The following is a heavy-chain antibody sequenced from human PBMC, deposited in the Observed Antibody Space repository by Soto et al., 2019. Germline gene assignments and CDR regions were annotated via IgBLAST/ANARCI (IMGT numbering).Heavy chain of an antibody. CDR3: ARTTAFLAAASTPHRHAFDY. CDR2: IDWDDDK. CDR1: GFSLSTSGMC. V-gene: IGHV2-70*01. J-gene: IGHJ4*02. Sequence: SGPTLVNPTQTLTLTCTFSGFSLSTSGMCVSWIRQPPGKALEWLALIDWDDDKYYSTSLKTRLTISKDTSKNQVVLTMTKMDPVDTATYYCARTTAFLAAASTPHRHAFDYWGQGILVTVSS. D-gene: IGHD6-13*01.